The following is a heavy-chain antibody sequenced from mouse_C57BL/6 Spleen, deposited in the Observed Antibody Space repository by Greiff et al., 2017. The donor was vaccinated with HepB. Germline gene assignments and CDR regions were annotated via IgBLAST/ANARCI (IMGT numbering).Heavy chain of an antibody. CDR2: IDPENGDT. V-gene: IGHV14-4*01. CDR3: TTAYYSNYGWFAY. Sequence: EVQLQQSGAELVRPGASVKLSCTASGFNIKDDYMHWVKQRPEQGLEWIGWIDPENGDTEYASKFQGKATITADTSSNTAYLQLSSLTSEDTAVYYCTTAYYSNYGWFAYWGQGTLVTVSA. CDR1: GFNIKDDY. J-gene: IGHJ3*01. D-gene: IGHD2-5*01.